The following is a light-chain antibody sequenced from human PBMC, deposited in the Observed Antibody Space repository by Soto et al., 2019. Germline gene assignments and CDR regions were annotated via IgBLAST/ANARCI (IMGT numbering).Light chain of an antibody. J-gene: IGKJ4*01. V-gene: IGKV1-33*01. CDR3: QQYDSSPLT. CDR1: QDIADY. Sequence: DIQMTQSPSSLSASVGDRVTITCQASQDIADYLNWYQQKPGKAPKLLICDASNLETGVPSRFSGTRSGTDFAFTISRLQPEDTATYYCQQYDSSPLTFGGGTKVEIK. CDR2: DAS.